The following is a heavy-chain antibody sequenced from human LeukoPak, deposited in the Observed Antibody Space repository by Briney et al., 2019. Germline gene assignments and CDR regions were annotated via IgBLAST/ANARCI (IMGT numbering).Heavy chain of an antibody. Sequence: TSETLSLTCTVSGGSISSSSYYWGWIRQPPGKGLEWIGSIYYSGSTYYNPSLKSRVTISVDTSKNQFSLKLSSVTAADTAVYYCASAVAGDDAFDIWGQGTMVTVSS. D-gene: IGHD6-19*01. CDR3: ASAVAGDDAFDI. J-gene: IGHJ3*02. V-gene: IGHV4-39*07. CDR2: IYYSGST. CDR1: GGSISSSSYY.